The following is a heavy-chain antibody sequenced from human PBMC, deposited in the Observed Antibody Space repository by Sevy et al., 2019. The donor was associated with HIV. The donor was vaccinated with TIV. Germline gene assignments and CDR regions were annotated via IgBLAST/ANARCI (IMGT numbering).Heavy chain of an antibody. Sequence: ASVKVSCKASGYTFTGYYMHWVRQAPGQGLEWMGWINPNSGGTNYAQKFQGRVTMTRDTSISTAYMELSRLRSDDTAVYYCARVGGSGYQLLSYGMDVWGQGTTVTVSS. D-gene: IGHD2-2*01. J-gene: IGHJ6*02. CDR3: ARVGGSGYQLLSYGMDV. CDR2: INPNSGGT. V-gene: IGHV1-2*02. CDR1: GYTFTGYY.